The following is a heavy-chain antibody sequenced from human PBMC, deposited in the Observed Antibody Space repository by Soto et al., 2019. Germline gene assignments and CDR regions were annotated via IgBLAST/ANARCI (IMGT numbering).Heavy chain of an antibody. V-gene: IGHV3-48*02. D-gene: IGHD6-6*01. CDR1: GFTFSSYS. CDR2: ISSSSSTI. Sequence: PGGSLRLSCAASGFTFSSYSMNWVRQAPGKGLEWVSYISSSSSTIYYADSVKGRFTISRDNAKNSLYLQMNSLRDEDTAVYYWARDSHRAARPLIPNWFDPWGQGTLVTVSS. CDR3: ARDSHRAARPLIPNWFDP. J-gene: IGHJ5*02.